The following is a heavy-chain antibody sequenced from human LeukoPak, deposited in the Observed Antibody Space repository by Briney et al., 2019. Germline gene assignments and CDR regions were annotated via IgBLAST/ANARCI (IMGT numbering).Heavy chain of an antibody. CDR2: FYHSGSM. J-gene: IGHJ5*02. D-gene: IGHD6-13*01. CDR1: GYSISSGYY. V-gene: IGHV4-38-2*01. Sequence: SETLSITCAVSGYSISSGYYWGWIRQPPGKGLEWIGSFYHSGSMYYNPSLKSRVTISVDTSKNQFSLELSSVTAADTAVYYCARLDKASAGSVPWGQGTLVTVSS. CDR3: ARLDKASAGSVP.